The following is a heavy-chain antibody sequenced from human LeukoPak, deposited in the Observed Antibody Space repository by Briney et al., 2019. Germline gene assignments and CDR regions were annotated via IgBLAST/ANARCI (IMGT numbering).Heavy chain of an antibody. CDR2: IIPIFGTA. CDR1: GRTFSSYA. D-gene: IGHD1-26*01. CDR3: ARGRIVGATNQAFDY. J-gene: IGHJ4*02. V-gene: IGHV1-69*13. Sequence: GASVKVSCKASGRTFSSYAISWVRQAPGQGLEWMGGIIPIFGTANYAQKFQGRVTITADESTSTAYMELSSLRSEDTAVYYCARGRIVGATNQAFDYWGQGTLVTVSS.